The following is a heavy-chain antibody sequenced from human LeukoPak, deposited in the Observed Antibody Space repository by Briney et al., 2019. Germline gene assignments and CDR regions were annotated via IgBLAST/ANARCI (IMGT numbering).Heavy chain of an antibody. J-gene: IGHJ5*02. Sequence: PSETLSLTCAVSGGSISSYYWSWIRQPPGKGLEWIGYIYYSGSTNYNPSLKSRVTISVDTSKNQFSLKLSSVTAADTAVYYCARSEYYDFWSGVDPWGQGTLVTVSS. CDR3: ARSEYYDFWSGVDP. CDR1: GGSISSYY. D-gene: IGHD3-3*01. CDR2: IYYSGST. V-gene: IGHV4-59*08.